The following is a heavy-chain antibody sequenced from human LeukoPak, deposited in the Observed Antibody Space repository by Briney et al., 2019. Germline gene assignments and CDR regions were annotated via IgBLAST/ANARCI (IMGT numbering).Heavy chain of an antibody. CDR3: ARDLGGDHPDYYYYGMDV. D-gene: IGHD4-17*01. V-gene: IGHV3-33*01. J-gene: IGHJ6*02. CDR2: IWYDGSNK. CDR1: EFTFNRFG. Sequence: PGGSLRLSCAASEFTFNRFGMHWVRQAPGKGLEWVAVIWYDGSNKYYADSVKGRFTISRDNSKNTLYLQMNSLRAEDTAVYYCARDLGGDHPDYYYYGMDVWGQGTTVTVSS.